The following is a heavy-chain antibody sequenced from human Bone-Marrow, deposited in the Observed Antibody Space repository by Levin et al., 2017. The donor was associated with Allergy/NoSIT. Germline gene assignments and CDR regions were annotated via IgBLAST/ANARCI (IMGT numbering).Heavy chain of an antibody. D-gene: IGHD2-2*01. CDR2: IRSSSSYI. J-gene: IGHJ6*02. CDR1: GFTFSSYS. CDR3: ARIVPYFLMDV. Sequence: LSLTCAASGFTFSSYSMNWVRQAPGKGLEWVSSIRSSSSYISYAASVKGRFTISRDNAKNSLYLQMNSLRAEDTAVYYCARIVPYFLMDVWGQGTTVTVSS. V-gene: IGHV3-21*01.